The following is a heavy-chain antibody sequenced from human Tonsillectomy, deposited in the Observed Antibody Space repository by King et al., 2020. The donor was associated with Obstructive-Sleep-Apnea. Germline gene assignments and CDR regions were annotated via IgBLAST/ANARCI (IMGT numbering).Heavy chain of an antibody. D-gene: IGHD3-22*01. Sequence: VQLQESGPGLLKPSETLSLTCTVSGYSISGGYYWGWIRQPPGKGLEWIGSIHHSGSTNYKPSLKSRVTISIYTSKNQLSLRLSSVTAADTAVYYCARDRDVYYYDTSGAKYGMDVWGQGTTVTVSS. V-gene: IGHV4-38-2*02. CDR1: GYSISGGYY. J-gene: IGHJ6*02. CDR3: ARDRDVYYYDTSGAKYGMDV. CDR2: IHHSGST.